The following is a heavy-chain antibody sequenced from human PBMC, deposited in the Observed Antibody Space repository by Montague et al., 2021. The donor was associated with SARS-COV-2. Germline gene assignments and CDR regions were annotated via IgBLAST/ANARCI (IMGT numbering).Heavy chain of an antibody. V-gene: IGHV3-30-3*01. J-gene: IGHJ4*02. D-gene: IGHD3/OR15-3a*01. Sequence: SLRLSCAAFGFTFSSYAMHWFRQAPGKGLEWVALISYDGINKYYADSVEGRFTIARDNSKNTLYLQMSSLKPEDTAVYYCARAGFLGWFTTMFDYWGQGTLVTVSS. CDR2: ISYDGINK. CDR3: ARAGFLGWFTTMFDY. CDR1: GFTFSSYA.